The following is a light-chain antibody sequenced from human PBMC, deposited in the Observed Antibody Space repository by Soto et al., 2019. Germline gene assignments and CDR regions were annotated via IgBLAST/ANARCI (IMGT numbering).Light chain of an antibody. CDR2: EAS. J-gene: IGKJ5*01. V-gene: IGKV1-33*01. Sequence: SSYSAPVGDRVTITCLATQDIRKYLNWYQQKPGKAPKRLIYEASSLETGVPSRFSGSGSGTDFTLTISSLQPEDFATYYCQQYANLPLIFGQGRLLAI. CDR1: QDIRKY. CDR3: QQYANLPLI.